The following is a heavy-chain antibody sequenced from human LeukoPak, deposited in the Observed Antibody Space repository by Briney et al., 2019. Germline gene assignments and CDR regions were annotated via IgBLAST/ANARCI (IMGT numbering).Heavy chain of an antibody. D-gene: IGHD3-22*01. CDR1: GYSFTTYW. J-gene: IGHJ3*01. V-gene: IGHV5-51*01. Sequence: GESLKISCKGSGYSFTTYWIGWVRQMPGKGLEWMGIIYPGDSDTRYSPSFQGQVTISADKSVNTAYLQWSSLKASDTAMYYCARPNITSYYDSRGYDAFDVWGQGTMVTVYS. CDR3: ARPNITSYYDSRGYDAFDV. CDR2: IYPGDSDT.